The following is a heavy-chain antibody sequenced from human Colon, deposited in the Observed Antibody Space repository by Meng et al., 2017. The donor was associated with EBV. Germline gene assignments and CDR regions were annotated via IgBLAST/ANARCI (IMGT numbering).Heavy chain of an antibody. CDR1: GGFLSSRNW. V-gene: IGHV4-4*02. CDR2: IYHSGST. J-gene: IGHJ4*02. D-gene: IGHD2-21*02. CDR3: ARVGAYCGGDCYHPR. Sequence: VPLQKSGPGVVQPSGTLSLTCAVSGGFLSSRNWWSWVRQPPGKGLEWIGEIYHSGSTNYNPSLKSRVTISVDESKNQFSLRLSSVTAADTAVYYCARVGAYCGGDCYHPRWGQGTLVTVSS.